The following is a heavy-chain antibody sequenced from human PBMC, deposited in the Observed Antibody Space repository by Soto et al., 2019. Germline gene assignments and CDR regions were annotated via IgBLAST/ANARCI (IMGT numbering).Heavy chain of an antibody. J-gene: IGHJ4*02. V-gene: IGHV1-69*13. Sequence: WASVKVSCKASGGTFSSYAISWVRQAPGQGLEWMGGIIPIFGTANYAQKFQGRVTMTADESTSTAYMELSSLRSEDTAVYYCGTVSYVPDYCGQGSLVIGSS. CDR3: GTVSYVPDY. CDR2: IIPIFGTA. CDR1: GGTFSSYA. D-gene: IGHD3-10*02.